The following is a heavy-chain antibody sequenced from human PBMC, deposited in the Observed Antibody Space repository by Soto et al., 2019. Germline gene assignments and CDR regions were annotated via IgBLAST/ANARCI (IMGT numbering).Heavy chain of an antibody. CDR1: GGSFSGYY. D-gene: IGHD3-9*01. Sequence: QVQLQQWGAGLLKPSETLSLTCAVYGGSFSGYYWSWIRQPPGKGLGWIGEINHSGSTNYNPSLKSRVTISVDTSKNQFSLKLSSVTAADTAVYYCARGLRYFDWLLPLYYFDYWGQGTLVTVSS. V-gene: IGHV4-34*01. CDR2: INHSGST. CDR3: ARGLRYFDWLLPLYYFDY. J-gene: IGHJ4*02.